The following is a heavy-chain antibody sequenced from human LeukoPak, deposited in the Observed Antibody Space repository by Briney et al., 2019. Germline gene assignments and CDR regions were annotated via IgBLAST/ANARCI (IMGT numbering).Heavy chain of an antibody. CDR1: GGSISSSSYY. J-gene: IGHJ6*03. CDR2: IYYSGST. CDR3: ATQMYYYYYMDV. V-gene: IGHV4-39*01. Sequence: NTSETLPLTCTVSGGSISSSSYYWGWIRQPPGKGLEWIGNIYYSGSTYYNPSLKSRVTISVDTSKNQFSLKLSSVTAADTAVYYCATQMYYYYYMDVWGKGTTVTVSS.